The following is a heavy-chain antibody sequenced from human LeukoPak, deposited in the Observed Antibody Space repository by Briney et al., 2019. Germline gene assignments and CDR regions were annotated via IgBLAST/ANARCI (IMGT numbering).Heavy chain of an antibody. CDR2: ISWNSGSI. CDR3: AKDMRAVTTGLGVDY. V-gene: IGHV3-9*01. Sequence: PGGSLRLSCAASGFTFDDYAMHWVRQAPGKGLEWVSAISWNSGSIDFADSVKGRFTVSRDNAKNSPYLQMNSLRAEDTAFYYCAKDMRAVTTGLGVDYWGQGTLVTVSS. CDR1: GFTFDDYA. J-gene: IGHJ4*02. D-gene: IGHD4-17*01.